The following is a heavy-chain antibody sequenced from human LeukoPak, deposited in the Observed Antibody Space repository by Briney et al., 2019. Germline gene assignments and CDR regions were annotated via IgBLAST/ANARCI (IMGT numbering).Heavy chain of an antibody. Sequence: GASVTVSRTASGGTFSSYAISWVRQAPGQGLEWMGGIIPIFGTANYAQKFQGRVTITADESTSTAYMELSSLRSEDTAVYYCARGLRFLESLDYWGQGTLVTVSS. D-gene: IGHD3-3*01. CDR3: ARGLRFLESLDY. J-gene: IGHJ4*02. CDR1: GGTFSSYA. V-gene: IGHV1-69*13. CDR2: IIPIFGTA.